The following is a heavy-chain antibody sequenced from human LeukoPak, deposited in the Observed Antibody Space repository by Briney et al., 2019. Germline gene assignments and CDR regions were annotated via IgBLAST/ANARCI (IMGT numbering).Heavy chain of an antibody. J-gene: IGHJ4*02. Sequence: PGRSLRLSCAASGFTFSSYGMHWVRQAPGKGLEWVAVIWYDGSNKYYADSVKGRFTISRDNSKNTLYLQMNSLRAEDTAVYYCARDLSDYDYVWGSYGGPFDYWAREPWSPSPQ. V-gene: IGHV3-33*01. CDR1: GFTFSSYG. D-gene: IGHD3-16*01. CDR2: IWYDGSNK. CDR3: ARDLSDYDYVWGSYGGPFDY.